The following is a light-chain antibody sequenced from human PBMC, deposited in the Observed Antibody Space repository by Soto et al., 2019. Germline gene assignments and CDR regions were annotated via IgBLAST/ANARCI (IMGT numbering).Light chain of an antibody. V-gene: IGLV2-11*01. CDR3: CSYAGSNTLV. J-gene: IGLJ3*02. CDR1: SSDVGGYNY. CDR2: DVY. Sequence: SVLTQPRSVSGSPGQSVTISCTGTSSDVGGYNYVTWYQQHAGKAPKLTIYDVYKRPSGVPDRFSGSKSGNTASLTISGLQAEDEAEYYCCSYAGSNTLVFGGGTKVTVL.